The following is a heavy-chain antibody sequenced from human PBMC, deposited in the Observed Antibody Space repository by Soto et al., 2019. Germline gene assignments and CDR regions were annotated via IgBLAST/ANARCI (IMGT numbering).Heavy chain of an antibody. J-gene: IGHJ6*02. Sequence: ASVKVSCKASGYTFTSYGISWARQAPGQGLDWMGWISAYNGNTKYAQDLQGRVTMTTDTSTSTAYMELRSLRSDDTAVYYCARFTGGSYNTYYFYYGMDVWGQGTTVTVSS. CDR3: ARFTGGSYNTYYFYYGMDV. CDR2: ISAYNGNT. CDR1: GYTFTSYG. V-gene: IGHV1-18*04. D-gene: IGHD2-15*01.